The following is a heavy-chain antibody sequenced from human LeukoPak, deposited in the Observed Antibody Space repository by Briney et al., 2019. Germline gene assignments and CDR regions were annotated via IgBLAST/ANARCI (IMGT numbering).Heavy chain of an antibody. CDR2: FDPEDGET. D-gene: IGHD3-3*01. CDR1: GYTLTELS. Sequence: ASVKVSCKVSGYTLTELSMHWVRQAPGKGLEWMGGFDPEDGETIYAQKFQGRVTMTEDTSTDTAYMGLSSLRSEDTAVYYCATYPHYDFWSGYYRLGGAFDIWGQGTMVTVSS. CDR3: ATYPHYDFWSGYYRLGGAFDI. J-gene: IGHJ3*02. V-gene: IGHV1-24*01.